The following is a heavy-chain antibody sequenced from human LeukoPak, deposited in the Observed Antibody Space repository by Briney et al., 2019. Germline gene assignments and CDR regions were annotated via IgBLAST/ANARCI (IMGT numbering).Heavy chain of an antibody. V-gene: IGHV3-23*01. CDR3: AKAYYGDYFGYFDY. Sequence: PGGSLRLSCAASGFTFSSYAMSWVRQAPGKGREWVAAISGSGGSTYYADSVKGRFTISRDNSKNALYLQMNSLRAEDTAVYYCAKAYYGDYFGYFDYWGQGTLVTASS. CDR1: GFTFSSYA. J-gene: IGHJ4*02. CDR2: ISGSGGST. D-gene: IGHD4-17*01.